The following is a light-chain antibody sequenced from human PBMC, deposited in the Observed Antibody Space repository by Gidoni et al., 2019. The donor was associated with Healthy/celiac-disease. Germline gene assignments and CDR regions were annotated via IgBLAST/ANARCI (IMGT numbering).Light chain of an antibody. CDR3: QQRSNWPLT. CDR2: DAS. CDR1: QSVSSY. J-gene: IGKJ5*01. V-gene: IGKV3-11*01. Sequence: EIVLTQSPATLSLSPGERATLSCRASQSVSSYLAWYQQKPGQAPRLLIYDASNRATGIPAMFSGSGYGTDFTLTISSLEPEDFAVYYCQQRSNWPLTFGQGTRLEIK.